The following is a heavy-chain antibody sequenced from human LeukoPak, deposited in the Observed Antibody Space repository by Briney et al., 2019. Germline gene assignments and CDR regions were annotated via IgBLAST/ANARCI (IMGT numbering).Heavy chain of an antibody. CDR1: GFTFSSYG. V-gene: IGHV3-30*18. CDR2: ISYDGSNK. J-gene: IGHJ4*02. CDR3: AKEGGYSYGYGYFDY. Sequence: GGSLRLSCAASGFTFSSYGMHWVRQAPGKGLEWVAVISYDGSNKYYADSVKGRFTISRDNSKNTLYLQMNSLRAEDTAVYYCAKEGGYSYGYGYFDYWGQGTLVTVSS. D-gene: IGHD5-18*01.